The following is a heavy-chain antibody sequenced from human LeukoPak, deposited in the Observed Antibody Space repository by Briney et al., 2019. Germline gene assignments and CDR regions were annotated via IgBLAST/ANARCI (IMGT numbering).Heavy chain of an antibody. V-gene: IGHV3-21*01. J-gene: IGHJ4*02. CDR1: GFTFSSYS. CDR3: ARGHTALDY. Sequence: GGSLRLSCVASGFTFSSYSMNWVRQAPGKGLEWDSLISSSSSYIYYADSVKGRFTISRDNAKKSLYLQMNSLRAEDTAVYYCARGHTALDYWGQGTLVTVSS. D-gene: IGHD5-18*01. CDR2: ISSSSSYI.